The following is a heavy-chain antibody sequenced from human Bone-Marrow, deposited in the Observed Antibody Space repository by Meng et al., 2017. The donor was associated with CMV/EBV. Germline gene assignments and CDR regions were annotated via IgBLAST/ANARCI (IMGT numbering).Heavy chain of an antibody. CDR1: GGSYSGYY. J-gene: IGHJ4*02. CDR3: ASGGATGRLDY. V-gene: IGHV4-34*01. Sequence: LTCAVYGGSYSGYYWSWIRQPPGKGLEWIGEINHSGSTNYNPSLKSRVTISVDTSKNQFSLKLSSVTAADTAVYYCASGGATGRLDYWGQGTLVTVSS. D-gene: IGHD1-26*01. CDR2: INHSGST.